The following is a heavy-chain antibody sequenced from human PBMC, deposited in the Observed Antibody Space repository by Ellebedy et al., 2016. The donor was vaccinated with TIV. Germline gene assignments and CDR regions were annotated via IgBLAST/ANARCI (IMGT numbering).Heavy chain of an antibody. D-gene: IGHD3-10*01. CDR1: GFTFSSYN. J-gene: IGHJ6*02. CDR3: AKRITMVRGVITYYSYAMDV. Sequence: GESLKISCAASGFTFSSYNMSWVRQAPGKGLEWVSSLSASGGSTYYADSVKGRFTTSSDNSKNTLYLQMNSLRAEDTAVYYCAKRITMVRGVITYYSYAMDVWGQGTTVTVSS. CDR2: LSASGGST. V-gene: IGHV3-23*01.